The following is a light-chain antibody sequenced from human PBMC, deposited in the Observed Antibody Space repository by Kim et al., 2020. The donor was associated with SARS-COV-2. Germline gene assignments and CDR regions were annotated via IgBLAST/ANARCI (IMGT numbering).Light chain of an antibody. CDR2: AAS. CDR3: QQSYSTPYT. J-gene: IGKJ2*01. Sequence: SASVGDRVTITCRASQSISSYLTWYQQKPGKAPKLLIYAASSLQIGVPSRFSGSGSGTDFTLTISSRQPEDFATYYCQQSYSTPYTFGQGTKLEI. V-gene: IGKV1-39*01. CDR1: QSISSY.